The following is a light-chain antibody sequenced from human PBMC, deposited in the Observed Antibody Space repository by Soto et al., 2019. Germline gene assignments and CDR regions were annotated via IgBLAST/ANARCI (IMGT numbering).Light chain of an antibody. J-gene: IGKJ1*01. Sequence: EIVLTQSPATLSLSPGERATLSCRASQGVSSYLAWYQQKPGQAPRLLIYDASNRATGIPARFSGSGPGTDFTLTISSLEPEDFAVYYCQQYNNWLKTFGQGTKVEIK. CDR2: DAS. CDR1: QGVSSY. CDR3: QQYNNWLKT. V-gene: IGKV3D-11*01.